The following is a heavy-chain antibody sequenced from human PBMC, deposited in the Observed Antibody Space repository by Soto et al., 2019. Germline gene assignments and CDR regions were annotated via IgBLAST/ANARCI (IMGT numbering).Heavy chain of an antibody. V-gene: IGHV4-34*01. D-gene: IGHD6-13*01. CDR1: GGSFSGYY. J-gene: IGHJ5*02. CDR3: ARGGRGYSSSWFP. Sequence: QVQLQQWGAGLLKPSETLSLTCAVYGGSFSGYYWSWIRQPPGKGLEWIGEINHSGSTNYNPSLKSRVTISVDTSKNQFSLKLSSVTAADTAVYYCARGGRGYSSSWFPWGQGTLVTVSS. CDR2: INHSGST.